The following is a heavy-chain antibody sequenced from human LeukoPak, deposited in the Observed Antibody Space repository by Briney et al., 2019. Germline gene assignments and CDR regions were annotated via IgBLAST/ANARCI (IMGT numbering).Heavy chain of an antibody. CDR2: ISGSGRDT. Sequence: QPGGSLRLSCAASGFTFSSYAMSWVCQAPGKGLEWVSAISGSGRDTYYADSVKGRFTISRDNSKNTLYLQMNNLRAEDTAIYYCAKNLYYDYLPFDYWGQGTLVTVSS. CDR1: GFTFSSYA. D-gene: IGHD3-22*01. V-gene: IGHV3-23*01. CDR3: AKNLYYDYLPFDY. J-gene: IGHJ4*02.